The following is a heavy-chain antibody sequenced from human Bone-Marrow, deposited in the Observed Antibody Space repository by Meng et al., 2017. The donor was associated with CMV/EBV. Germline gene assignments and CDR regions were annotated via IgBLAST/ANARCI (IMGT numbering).Heavy chain of an antibody. Sequence: GESLKISCRTSGFAFGDYAMTWVRQAPGKGLEWVGFIRRKAYGGSTEYAASVKGRFTISRDDSKSVAYLQMSSLKTEDTALYYCTRRHSGSKFDYWVRGTLVPVSS. J-gene: IGHJ4*02. CDR2: IRRKAYGGST. CDR3: TRRHSGSKFDY. D-gene: IGHD1-26*01. V-gene: IGHV3-49*04. CDR1: GFAFGDYA.